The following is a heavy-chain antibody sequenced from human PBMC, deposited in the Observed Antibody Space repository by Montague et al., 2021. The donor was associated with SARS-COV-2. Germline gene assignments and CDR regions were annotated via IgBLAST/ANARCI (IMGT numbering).Heavy chain of an antibody. CDR3: ARDRFQYNWFDP. J-gene: IGHJ5*02. V-gene: IGHV3-21*01. CDR1: GFTFSSYS. CDR2: ISSSSSYI. D-gene: IGHD3-16*01. Sequence: SLRRSCAASGFTFSSYSMNWVRQAPGKGLEWVSSISSSSSYIYYXDSVKGRFTISRDNAKNSLYLQMNSLRAEDTAVYYCARDRFQYNWFDPWGQGTLVTVSS.